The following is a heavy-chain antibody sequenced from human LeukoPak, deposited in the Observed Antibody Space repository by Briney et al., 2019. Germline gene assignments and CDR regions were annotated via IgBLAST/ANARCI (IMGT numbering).Heavy chain of an antibody. CDR2: IKSKTDGGTT. V-gene: IGHV3-15*01. CDR1: GFTFSSYG. CDR3: AYYDFWSGNFDY. Sequence: GGSLRLSCAASGFTFSSYGMHWVRQAPGKGLEWVGRIKSKTDGGTTDYAAPVKGRFTISRDDSKNTLYLQMNSLKTEDTAVYYCAYYDFWSGNFDYWGQGTLVTVSS. D-gene: IGHD3-3*01. J-gene: IGHJ4*02.